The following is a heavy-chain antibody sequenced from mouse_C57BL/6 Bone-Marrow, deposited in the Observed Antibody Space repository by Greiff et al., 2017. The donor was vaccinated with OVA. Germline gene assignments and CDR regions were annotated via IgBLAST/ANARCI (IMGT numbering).Heavy chain of an antibody. CDR3: AREDGYPYYFDY. D-gene: IGHD2-3*01. J-gene: IGHJ2*01. CDR1: GFSLTSYA. CDR2: IWTGGGT. V-gene: IGHV2-9-1*01. Sequence: VKLVESGPGLVAPSQSLSITCTVSGFSLTSYAISWVRQPPGKGLEWLGVIWTGGGTKYNSALKSRLSISKDNSKSQVFLKMNSLQTDDTARYYCAREDGYPYYFDYWGQGTTLTVSS.